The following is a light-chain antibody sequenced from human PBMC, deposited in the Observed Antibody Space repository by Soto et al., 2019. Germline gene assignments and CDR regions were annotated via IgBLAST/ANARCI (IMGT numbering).Light chain of an antibody. CDR1: QSVSSY. Sequence: EIVLTQSPATLSLSPGERATLSCRASQSVSSYLAWYQQKPGQAPRLLIYDASNRATGIPARFSGSGSGTDFTLTISSLEPEDFAVYYCQQRRNWPKRTFRGGTKVEIK. J-gene: IGKJ4*01. CDR2: DAS. CDR3: QQRRNWPKRT. V-gene: IGKV3-11*01.